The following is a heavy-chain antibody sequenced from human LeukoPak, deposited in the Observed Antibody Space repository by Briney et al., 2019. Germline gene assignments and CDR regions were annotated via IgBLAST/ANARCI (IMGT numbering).Heavy chain of an antibody. CDR2: IYPGDSDT. D-gene: IGHD2-2*01. CDR3: ARLSSSISSSAYYYYMDV. Sequence: GESLKISCKGSGYSFTSYWIGWVRQMPGKGLEWMGIIYPGDSDTRYSPSFQGQVTISADKSISTAYLQWSSLKASDTAMYYCARLSSSISSSAYYYYMDVWGKGTTVTVSS. J-gene: IGHJ6*03. V-gene: IGHV5-51*01. CDR1: GYSFTSYW.